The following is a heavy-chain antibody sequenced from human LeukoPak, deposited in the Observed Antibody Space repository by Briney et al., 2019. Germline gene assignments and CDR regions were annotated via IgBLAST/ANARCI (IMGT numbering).Heavy chain of an antibody. V-gene: IGHV3-21*01. CDR1: GFTFSSYS. J-gene: IGHJ4*02. Sequence: PGGSLRLSCAASGFTFSSYSMNWVRQAPGKGLEWVSSISSSSSYIYYADSVKGRFAISRDNAKNSLYLQMNSLRAEDTAVYYCAREYSSSWLQFDYWGQGTLVTVSS. D-gene: IGHD6-13*01. CDR3: AREYSSSWLQFDY. CDR2: ISSSSSYI.